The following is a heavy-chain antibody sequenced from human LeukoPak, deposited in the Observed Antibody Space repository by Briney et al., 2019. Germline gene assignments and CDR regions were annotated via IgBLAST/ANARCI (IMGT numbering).Heavy chain of an antibody. J-gene: IGHJ6*02. CDR2: IYSGGST. Sequence: GGSLRLTCAASGFTFSTSAMSWVRQAPGKGLEWVSVIYSGGSTYYADSVKGRFTISRDNSKNTLYLQMNSLRAEDTAVYYCARVSPPCYYGMDVWGQGTTVTVSS. V-gene: IGHV3-66*01. CDR3: ARVSPPCYYGMDV. CDR1: GFTFSTSA.